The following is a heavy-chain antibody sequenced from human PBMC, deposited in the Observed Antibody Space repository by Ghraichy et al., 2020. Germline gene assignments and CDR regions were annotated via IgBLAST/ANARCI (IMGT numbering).Heavy chain of an antibody. D-gene: IGHD6-13*01. CDR3: ARHVRPAAGTVDY. J-gene: IGHJ4*02. CDR2: IHYSGST. V-gene: IGHV4-59*08. CDR1: GGSISSYY. Sequence: SETLSLTCTVSGGSISSYYWSWIRQPPGKGLEWIGYIHYSGSTNYNPALKSRVTISVDMSKNQFSLKLNSVTAADTAVYYCARHVRPAAGTVDYWGQGTLVSVSS.